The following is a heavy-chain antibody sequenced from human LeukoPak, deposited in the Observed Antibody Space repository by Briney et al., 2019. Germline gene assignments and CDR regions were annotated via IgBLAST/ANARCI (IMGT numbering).Heavy chain of an antibody. D-gene: IGHD3-10*01. Sequence: GGSLRLSCAASTFAFGHSDMHWVRQAPGKGLEWVAVISYEGSNKYYADSVKGRFTISRDNSKNTLYLQMNSLRAEDTADYYCTRGRGAYGWFDPWGQGTQVTVSS. V-gene: IGHV3-30*04. J-gene: IGHJ5*02. CDR2: ISYEGSNK. CDR1: TFAFGHSD. CDR3: TRGRGAYGWFDP.